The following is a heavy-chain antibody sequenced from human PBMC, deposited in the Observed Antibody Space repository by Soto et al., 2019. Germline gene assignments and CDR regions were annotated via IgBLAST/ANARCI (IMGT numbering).Heavy chain of an antibody. Sequence: EVQLVESGGGLVKPGGSLRLSCVVSGFTFSSYSMNWVRQAPGKGLSWVSSISSSSSYIHNADSGKGRFTISRDNAKNSVYLQMTSLRAEDTAVYYCARGQYADYYYMDVWGKGTTVTVSS. V-gene: IGHV3-21*01. CDR1: GFTFSSYS. D-gene: IGHD2-2*01. J-gene: IGHJ6*03. CDR3: ARGQYADYYYMDV. CDR2: ISSSSSYI.